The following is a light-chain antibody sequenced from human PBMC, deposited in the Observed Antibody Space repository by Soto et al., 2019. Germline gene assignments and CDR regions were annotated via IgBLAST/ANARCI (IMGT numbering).Light chain of an antibody. CDR2: EVS. Sequence: QSALTQPPSVSGSPGQSVTISCTGTSSDVGSYDRVSWYQQPPGTAPKLIIYEVSNRPSGVPDRFSGSKSGNTASLTISGLQAEDEADYYCCSFTSSPTYVFGTGTKLTVL. J-gene: IGLJ1*01. V-gene: IGLV2-18*02. CDR1: SSDVGSYDR. CDR3: CSFTSSPTYV.